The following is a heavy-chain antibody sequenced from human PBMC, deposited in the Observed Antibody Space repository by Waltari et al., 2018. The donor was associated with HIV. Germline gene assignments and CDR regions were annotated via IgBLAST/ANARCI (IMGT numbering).Heavy chain of an antibody. J-gene: IGHJ4*02. CDR1: GFTSSTYA. D-gene: IGHD5-12*01. Sequence: QVELVESGGGVVTPGGALRHSCAAPGFTSSTYAMHWVRQAPGKGLLWVAVIRFDGNDKYYADSVRGRFTISRDNSKNTVYLQMISLRAEDTAVYYCAKERGHSYGAFDYWGQGTLVTVSS. V-gene: IGHV3-30*02. CDR3: AKERGHSYGAFDY. CDR2: IRFDGNDK.